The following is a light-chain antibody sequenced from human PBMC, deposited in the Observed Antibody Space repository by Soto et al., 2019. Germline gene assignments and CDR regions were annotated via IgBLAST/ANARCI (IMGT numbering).Light chain of an antibody. CDR2: EVT. CDR1: KNDIGVYNF. Sequence: QSALTQPPSASGSPGQSVTISCSGTKNDIGVYNFVSWFQQHPGKAPKLMIYEVTKRPSGVPDRFSGSKSGNTASLTVSGLQAEDEADYYCISYAAGNNYLVFGGGTKLTVL. CDR3: ISYAAGNNYLV. V-gene: IGLV2-8*01. J-gene: IGLJ2*01.